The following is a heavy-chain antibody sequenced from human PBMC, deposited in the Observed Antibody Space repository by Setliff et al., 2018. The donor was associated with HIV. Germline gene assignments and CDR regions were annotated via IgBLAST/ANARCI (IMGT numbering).Heavy chain of an antibody. V-gene: IGHV3-53*01. CDR1: GFTVSSNY. CDR3: ARVSPWFDP. J-gene: IGHJ5*02. CDR2: IYSGGST. Sequence: PGESLKISCAASGFTVSSNYMSWVRQAPGKGLEWVSVIYSGGSTYYADSVKGRFTISRDNSKNTLYLQMNSLRAEDTAVYYCARVSPWFDPWGQGTLVTVSS.